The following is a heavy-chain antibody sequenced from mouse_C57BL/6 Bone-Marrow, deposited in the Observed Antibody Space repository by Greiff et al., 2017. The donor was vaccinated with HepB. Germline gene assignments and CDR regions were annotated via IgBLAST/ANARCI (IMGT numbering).Heavy chain of an antibody. V-gene: IGHV14-4*01. Sequence: EVKLQQSGAELVRPGASVKLSCTASGFNIKDDYMHWVKQRPEQGLEWIGWIDPENGDTEYASKFQGKATITADTSSNTAYLQLSSLTSEDTAVYYCTRTITTVVAHYAMDYWGQGTSVTVSS. CDR2: IDPENGDT. D-gene: IGHD1-1*01. CDR1: GFNIKDDY. J-gene: IGHJ4*01. CDR3: TRTITTVVAHYAMDY.